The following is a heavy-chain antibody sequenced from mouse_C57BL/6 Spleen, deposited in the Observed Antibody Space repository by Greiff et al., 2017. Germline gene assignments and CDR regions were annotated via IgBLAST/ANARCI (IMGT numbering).Heavy chain of an antibody. Sequence: VQRVESGAELVRPGTSVKVSCKASGYAFTNYLIEWVKQRPGQGLEWIGVINPGSGGTNYNEKFKGKATLTADKSSSTAYMQLSSLTSEDSAVYFCATGDYDSYYAMDYWGQGTSVTVSS. D-gene: IGHD2-4*01. CDR3: ATGDYDSYYAMDY. CDR1: GYAFTNYL. V-gene: IGHV1-54*01. J-gene: IGHJ4*01. CDR2: INPGSGGT.